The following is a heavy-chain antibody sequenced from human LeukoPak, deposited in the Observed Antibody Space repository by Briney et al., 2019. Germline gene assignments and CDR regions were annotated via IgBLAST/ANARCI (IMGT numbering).Heavy chain of an antibody. CDR3: ARDRWKYYDYVWGSYRL. Sequence: PSETLSLTCTVSGGSISSYYWSWIRQPAGKGLEWIGRIYTSGSITYNPSLKSRVSMSVDTSKNQFSLKLSSVTAADTAVYYCARDRWKYYDYVWGSYRLWGQGTLVTVSS. V-gene: IGHV4-4*07. CDR2: IYTSGSI. J-gene: IGHJ4*02. D-gene: IGHD3-16*02. CDR1: GGSISSYY.